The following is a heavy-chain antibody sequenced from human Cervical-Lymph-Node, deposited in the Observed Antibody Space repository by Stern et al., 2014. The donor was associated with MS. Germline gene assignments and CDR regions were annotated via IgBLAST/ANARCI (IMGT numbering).Heavy chain of an antibody. CDR1: GASITTNH. J-gene: IGHJ4*02. CDR2: VHYTGST. CDR3: ASCDGYSFAS. Sequence: QLQLQESGPGLVKPSETLSLKCVVSGASITTNHWSWIRQSPGKGLEWIGNVHYTGSTSYNPALQSRVTTAIDTSTKQFSLSLNSVTAADTAVYFCASCDGYSFASWGQGTLVTVSS. V-gene: IGHV4-59*08. D-gene: IGHD4-17*01.